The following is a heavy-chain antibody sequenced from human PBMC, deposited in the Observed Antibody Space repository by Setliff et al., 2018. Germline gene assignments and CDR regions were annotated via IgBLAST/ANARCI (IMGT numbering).Heavy chain of an antibody. CDR3: ARQVYCSSLGCQFYSFYMDV. V-gene: IGHV1-3*01. D-gene: IGHD2-2*01. CDR2: INPDNGNT. J-gene: IGHJ6*03. Sequence: ASVKVSCKASGYTFTRYAMHWVRQAPGQRLEWMGWINPDNGNTKYSQQFQGRVTITRDTSANTAYMELSSLRSEDTAVYYCARQVYCSSLGCQFYSFYMDVWGKGTTVTVSS. CDR1: GYTFTRYA.